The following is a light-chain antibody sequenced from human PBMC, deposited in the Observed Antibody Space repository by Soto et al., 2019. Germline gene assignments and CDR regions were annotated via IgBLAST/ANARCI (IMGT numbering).Light chain of an antibody. V-gene: IGKV1-33*01. J-gene: IGKJ4*01. CDR3: RQYESLPLT. Sequence: DIQMTQSPSSLSASVGDRVTIDCHASQDIHSFLAWYQQKPGKAPKFLIFDASNLERGVPSRFSGSGSGTDFTFTISSLQPEDMATYFCRQYESLPLTFGGGTKVEV. CDR1: QDIHSF. CDR2: DAS.